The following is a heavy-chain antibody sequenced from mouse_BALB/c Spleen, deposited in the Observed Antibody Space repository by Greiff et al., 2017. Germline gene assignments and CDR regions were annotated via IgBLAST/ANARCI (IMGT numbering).Heavy chain of an antibody. V-gene: IGHV1S81*02. CDR3: ARGGYDVNY. D-gene: IGHD2-14*01. J-gene: IGHJ2*01. CDR1: GYTFTSYW. Sequence: VQLQQPGAELVKPGASVKLSCKASGYTFTSYWMHWVKQRPGQGLEWIGEINPSNGRTNYNEKFKSKATLTVDKSSSTAYMQLSSLTSEDSAVYYCARGGYDVNYWGQGTTLTVSS. CDR2: INPSNGRT.